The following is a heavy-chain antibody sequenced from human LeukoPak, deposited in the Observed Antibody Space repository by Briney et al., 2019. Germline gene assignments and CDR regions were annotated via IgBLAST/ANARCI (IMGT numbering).Heavy chain of an antibody. CDR1: GYSISSGYY. J-gene: IGHJ4*02. CDR2: IYHSGST. D-gene: IGHD1-26*01. V-gene: IGHV4-38-2*02. CDR3: ARVGPVGATRPYYFDY. Sequence: SETLSLTCTVSGYSISSGYYWGWIRQPPGKGLEWIGSIYHSGSTYYNPSLKRRVTISVETSKNQFSLKLRSVTAADTAVYYCARVGPVGATRPYYFDYWGQGTLVTVSS.